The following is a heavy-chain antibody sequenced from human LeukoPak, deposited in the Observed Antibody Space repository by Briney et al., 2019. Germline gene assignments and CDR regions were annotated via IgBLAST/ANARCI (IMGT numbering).Heavy chain of an antibody. D-gene: IGHD6-19*01. CDR1: GYTFTSYG. Sequence: EASVKVSCKASGYTFTSYGISWVRQAPGQGLEWMGWISAYNDNTKNAQNLQGRVTMTTDTSTSTAYMELRSLRSDDTAVYYCARASIAVAGTKDWFDPWGQGTLVTVSS. CDR2: ISAYNDNT. J-gene: IGHJ5*02. V-gene: IGHV1-18*01. CDR3: ARASIAVAGTKDWFDP.